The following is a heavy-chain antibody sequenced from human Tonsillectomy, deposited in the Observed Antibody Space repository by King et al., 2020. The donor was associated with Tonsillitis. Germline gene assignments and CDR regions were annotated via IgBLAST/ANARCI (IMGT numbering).Heavy chain of an antibody. J-gene: IGHJ4*02. D-gene: IGHD3-16*01. V-gene: IGHV3-49*04. Sequence: VQLVESGGGLVPPGRSLRLSCTASGFPFGEYAVTWVRQAPGKGLEWVGLIKSKAYGETTEYAASVKDRFILSRDDSESIAYLQMNSLKIEDTAVYYCTRGRLGESRCDYWGQGTLVTVSS. CDR3: TRGRLGESRCDY. CDR2: IKSKAYGETT. CDR1: GFPFGEYA.